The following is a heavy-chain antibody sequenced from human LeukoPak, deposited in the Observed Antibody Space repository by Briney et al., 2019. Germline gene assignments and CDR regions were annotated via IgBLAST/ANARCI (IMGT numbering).Heavy chain of an antibody. Sequence: GGSLRLSCAASGFXFSQYAISWVRQAPGKGREWVSGISGGSGAPYYADSVEGRFTVSRDNSKKTLYLQMSSLRVEDTAVYFCAKGGVGATPRLDPWGQGTLVTVSS. V-gene: IGHV3-23*01. D-gene: IGHD1-26*01. CDR3: AKGGVGATPRLDP. CDR2: ISGGSGAP. CDR1: GFXFSQYA. J-gene: IGHJ5*02.